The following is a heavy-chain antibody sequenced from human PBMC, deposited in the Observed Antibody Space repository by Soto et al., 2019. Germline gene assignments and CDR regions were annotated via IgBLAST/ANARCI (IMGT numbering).Heavy chain of an antibody. CDR2: MFYSGAT. CDR3: ARHKSGSDWLDP. CDR1: GGSISDISYC. D-gene: IGHD2-15*01. Sequence: TLSLTCTVSGGSISDISYCWGWIRQPPGKGLQWIGCMFYSGATYYNPSLKNRVTLSVDTSNNEFSLKLVSVTAPDTAVYYCARHKSGSDWLDPWGQGTMVTVYS. V-gene: IGHV4-39*01. J-gene: IGHJ5*02.